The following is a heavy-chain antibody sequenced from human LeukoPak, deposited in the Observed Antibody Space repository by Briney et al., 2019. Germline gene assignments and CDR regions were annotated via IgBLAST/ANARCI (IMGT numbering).Heavy chain of an antibody. Sequence: WGSLRLSCAASGFTFSSYWMSWVRQVPGKGLEWVANIKQDGSEKYYVDSVKGRFTISRDNAKNSLYLQMNSLRAEDTAVYYCARDPYSGAYGNTYYYYMDVWGKGTTVTISS. J-gene: IGHJ6*03. CDR1: GFTFSSYW. CDR3: ARDPYSGAYGNTYYYYMDV. CDR2: IKQDGSEK. V-gene: IGHV3-7*01. D-gene: IGHD1-26*01.